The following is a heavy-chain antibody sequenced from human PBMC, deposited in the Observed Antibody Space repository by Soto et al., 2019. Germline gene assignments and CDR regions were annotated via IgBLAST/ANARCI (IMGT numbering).Heavy chain of an antibody. D-gene: IGHD2-15*01. Sequence: SETLSLTCTVSGRSISSSSYYWGWIRQPPVKGLEWIGSIYYSGSTYYNPSLKSRVTISVDTSKNQFSLKLSSVTAADTAVYYCASCLVVAAILDAFDIWGQGTMVTVSS. J-gene: IGHJ3*02. V-gene: IGHV4-39*01. CDR2: IYYSGST. CDR3: ASCLVVAAILDAFDI. CDR1: GRSISSSSYY.